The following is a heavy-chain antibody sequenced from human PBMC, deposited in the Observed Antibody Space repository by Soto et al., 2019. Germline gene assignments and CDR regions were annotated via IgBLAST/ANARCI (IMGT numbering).Heavy chain of an antibody. CDR2: ISAHNGNT. J-gene: IGHJ4*02. D-gene: IGHD3-10*02. CDR3: GRGMYGEY. V-gene: IGHV1-18*01. Sequence: QVHLVQSGAEVKKPGASVKVSCKGSGYTFTSYGITWVRQAPGQGLEWMGWISAHNGNTDYAQRLQGRVTVTRDTSPSTAYMELRSLRSDDTAVYYCGRGMYGEYWSQGALVTVSS. CDR1: GYTFTSYG.